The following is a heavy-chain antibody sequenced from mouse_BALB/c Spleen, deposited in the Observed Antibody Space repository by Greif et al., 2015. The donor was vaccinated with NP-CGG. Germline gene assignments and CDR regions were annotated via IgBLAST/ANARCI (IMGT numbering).Heavy chain of an antibody. V-gene: IGHV2-9*02. Sequence: VKLVESGPGLVAPSQSLSITCTVSGFSLTSCGVHWVRQPPGRGLEWLGVIWAGGGTNYNSALMSRLSISKDNSKSQVFLKMNSLQTDDTAMYYCARGGYRYDVRYAMDYWGQGTSVTVSS. CDR2: IWAGGGT. J-gene: IGHJ4*01. D-gene: IGHD2-14*01. CDR3: ARGGYRYDVRYAMDY. CDR1: GFSLTSCG.